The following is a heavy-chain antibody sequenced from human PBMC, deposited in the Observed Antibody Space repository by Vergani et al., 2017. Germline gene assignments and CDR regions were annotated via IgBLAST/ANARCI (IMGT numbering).Heavy chain of an antibody. CDR2: ISGSDGNT. Sequence: EVQLLESGGNLIQPGGSLRLSCGASGFTFSSYAMTWVRLAPGKGLQWVSAISGSDGNTFYTDSVKGRFTISRDNSKDTLYLQMNSLRVEDTARYYCANARDPNCKGGSCYSYYYGLERWGQGTTVTVS. D-gene: IGHD2-15*01. CDR1: GFTFSSYA. CDR3: ANARDPNCKGGSCYSYYYGLER. V-gene: IGHV3-23*01. J-gene: IGHJ6*02.